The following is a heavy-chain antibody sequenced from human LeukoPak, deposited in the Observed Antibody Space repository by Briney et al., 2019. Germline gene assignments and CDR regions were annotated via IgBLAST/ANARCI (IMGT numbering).Heavy chain of an antibody. CDR2: ISYDGSNK. Sequence: GRSLRLSCAASGFTFSSYGMHWVRQAPGKGLEWVAVISYDGSNKYYADSVKGRFTISRDNSKNTLYLQMNSLRAEDTAVYYCAKGVWMATRTSADYWGQGTLVTVSS. CDR3: AKGVWMATRTSADY. D-gene: IGHD5-24*01. J-gene: IGHJ4*02. CDR1: GFTFSSYG. V-gene: IGHV3-30*18.